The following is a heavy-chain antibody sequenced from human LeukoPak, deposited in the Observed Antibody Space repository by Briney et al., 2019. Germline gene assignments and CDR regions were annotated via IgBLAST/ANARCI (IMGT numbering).Heavy chain of an antibody. D-gene: IGHD4-11*01. CDR2: ISGSGGST. CDR3: ARDHDYSNDY. Sequence: GGSLRLSCAVSGFTFSSYAMTWVRQAPGKGLEWVSTISGSGGSTYYADSVKGRFTVSRDNSKNTLYLQMNSLRAEDTAVYYCARDHDYSNDYWGQGTLVTVSS. CDR1: GFTFSSYA. J-gene: IGHJ4*02. V-gene: IGHV3-23*01.